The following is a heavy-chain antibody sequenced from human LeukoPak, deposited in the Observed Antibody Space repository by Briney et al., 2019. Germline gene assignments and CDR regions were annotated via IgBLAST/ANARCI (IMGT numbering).Heavy chain of an antibody. J-gene: IGHJ6*02. D-gene: IGHD2-2*01. CDR3: ARDRCSSTRCIYYYYGMDV. Sequence: GGSLRLSCAASGFTFSSYSMNWVRQSPGKGLEWLSYISGGSDTRYHADSVKGRFTISRDNSKNTLHLQMNSLRAEDTAVYYCARDRCSSTRCIYYYYGMDVWGQGTTVTVSS. V-gene: IGHV3-48*01. CDR1: GFTFSSYS. CDR2: ISGGSDTR.